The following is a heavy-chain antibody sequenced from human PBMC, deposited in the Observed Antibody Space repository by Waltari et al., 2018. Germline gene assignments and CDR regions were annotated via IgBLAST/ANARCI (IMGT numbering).Heavy chain of an antibody. D-gene: IGHD2-15*01. J-gene: IGHJ3*01. CDR3: TRDTYCSGGTCHSPPV. V-gene: IGHV3-53*01. Sequence: EVQLVESGGGLIQPGGSLRLSCSGSDLSVSNYMSWVRQAPGKGLEWFSVIQAGGGTHYADSVRGRFIISRDNSRNTVYLQMNGLRPEDTAIYYCTRDTYCSGGTCHSPPVWGQGTMVTVSS. CDR2: IQAGGGT. CDR1: DLSVSNY.